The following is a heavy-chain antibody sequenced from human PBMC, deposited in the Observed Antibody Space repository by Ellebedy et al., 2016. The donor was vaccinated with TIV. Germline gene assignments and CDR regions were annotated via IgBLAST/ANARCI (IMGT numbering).Heavy chain of an antibody. CDR3: ARHGRETVVVTANFDY. CDR2: IYYSGST. Sequence: MPSETLSLTCTVSGGSISSSSYYWGWIRQPPGKGLEWIGSIYYSGSTYYNPSLKSRVTISVDTSKNQFSLKLSPVTAADTAVYYCARHGRETVVVTANFDYWGQGTLVTVSS. CDR1: GGSISSSSYY. D-gene: IGHD2-21*02. V-gene: IGHV4-39*01. J-gene: IGHJ4*02.